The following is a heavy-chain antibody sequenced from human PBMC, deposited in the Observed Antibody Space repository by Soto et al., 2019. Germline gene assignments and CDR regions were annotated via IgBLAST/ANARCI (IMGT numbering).Heavy chain of an antibody. V-gene: IGHV3-11*01. CDR1: GFNFSDYY. J-gene: IGHJ4*02. CDR3: ANIAASNSDYDF. Sequence: GGSLRLSCAASGFNFSDYYMSWIRQAPGKGLEWVSYISSSGSAKYYADSVKGRFTIFRDNAKNSLYLQMNSLRAEDTAVYYCANIAASNSDYDFWGQGTLVTVSS. D-gene: IGHD6-13*01. CDR2: ISSSGSAK.